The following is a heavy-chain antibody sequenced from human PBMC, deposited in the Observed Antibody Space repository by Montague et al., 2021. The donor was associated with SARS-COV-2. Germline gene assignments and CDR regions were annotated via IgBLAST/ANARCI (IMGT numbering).Heavy chain of an antibody. Sequence: TLSLTCTVSGGSISSGSFYWSWIRQPAGKGLEWIGRIYTNGGTNYHPSLKSRVTMSMDTSKNQLSLKLSSVTAADTAVYFCARSPYRTTYLNGMDVWGQGTTVTVSS. D-gene: IGHD1-14*01. V-gene: IGHV4-61*02. CDR3: ARSPYRTTYLNGMDV. CDR2: IYTNGGT. CDR1: GGSISSGSFY. J-gene: IGHJ6*02.